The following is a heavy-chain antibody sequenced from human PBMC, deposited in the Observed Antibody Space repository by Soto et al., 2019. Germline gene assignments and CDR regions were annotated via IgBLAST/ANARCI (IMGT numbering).Heavy chain of an antibody. CDR1: GDSITSGNW. D-gene: IGHD6-19*01. Sequence: PSETLSLTCAVSGDSITSGNWWSWVRQAPGKGLEWIGEINHTGGITNYNPSLKSRVNISLDKSKNQFSLKLNSVTAADTAVYYCARWFCIGNGCNSRWFDPWGQGTQVTVYS. V-gene: IGHV4-4*02. CDR2: INHTGGIT. CDR3: ARWFCIGNGCNSRWFDP. J-gene: IGHJ5*02.